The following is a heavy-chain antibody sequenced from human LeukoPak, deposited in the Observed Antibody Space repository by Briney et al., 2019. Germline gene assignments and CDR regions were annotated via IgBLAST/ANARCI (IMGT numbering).Heavy chain of an antibody. Sequence: SETLSLTCAVYGGSFSGYIWTWIRQPPGKGLEWIGEIKHSGSTNYNPSLKSRVTISVDTSKNQFSLSLISVTAADTAVYYCAGGGGYYVLASYYYYYAMDVWGQGTTVTVSS. D-gene: IGHD3-10*02. CDR2: IKHSGST. CDR1: GGSFSGYI. J-gene: IGHJ6*02. V-gene: IGHV4-34*01. CDR3: AGGGGYYVLASYYYYYAMDV.